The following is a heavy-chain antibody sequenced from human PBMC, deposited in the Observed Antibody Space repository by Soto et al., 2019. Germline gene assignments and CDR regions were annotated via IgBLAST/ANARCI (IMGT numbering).Heavy chain of an antibody. V-gene: IGHV4-59*08. CDR3: ARRRPAIGTSYFDY. D-gene: IGHD1-26*01. CDR1: GDSISSNY. Sequence: GSLRLSCTVSGDSISSNYWSWIRQPPGKGLEWIAYIYYGGTTNFNPSLESRVTISVDTSKNQFSLKLSSVTAADTAVYYCARRRPAIGTSYFDYWGQGTLVTVSS. J-gene: IGHJ4*02. CDR2: IYYGGTT.